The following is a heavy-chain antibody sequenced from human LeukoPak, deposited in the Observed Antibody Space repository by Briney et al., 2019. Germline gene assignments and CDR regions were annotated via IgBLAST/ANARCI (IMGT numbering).Heavy chain of an antibody. CDR3: ARGWRSTGYNWFDP. V-gene: IGHV4-34*01. J-gene: IGHJ5*02. D-gene: IGHD5/OR15-5a*01. CDR2: INHSGST. Sequence: SETLSLTCAVYGGSFSGYYWSWIRQPPGKGLEWIGEINHSGSTNYNPPLKSRVTISVDTSKNQFSLKLSSVTAADTAVYYCARGWRSTGYNWFDPWGQGTLVTVSS. CDR1: GGSFSGYY.